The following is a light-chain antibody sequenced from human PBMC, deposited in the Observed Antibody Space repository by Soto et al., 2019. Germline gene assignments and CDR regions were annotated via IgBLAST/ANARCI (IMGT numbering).Light chain of an antibody. J-gene: IGLJ2*01. Sequence: QSALTQPASVSGSPGQSITISCTGTSSDVGGYNYVSWYQQHPGKAPKLMIYDVSNRPSGVSNRFSGSKSGNTASLTISGLQAEDAADYYGSSYTSSSTLDVVFGGGTKLTVL. V-gene: IGLV2-14*01. CDR1: SSDVGGYNY. CDR2: DVS. CDR3: SSYTSSSTLDVV.